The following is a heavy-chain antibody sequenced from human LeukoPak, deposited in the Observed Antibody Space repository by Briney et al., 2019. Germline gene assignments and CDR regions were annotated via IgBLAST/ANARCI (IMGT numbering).Heavy chain of an antibody. CDR1: GYTFTSYG. CDR3: ARDLVVVPAAMPYYYYGMDV. J-gene: IGHJ6*02. CDR2: ISAYNGNT. Sequence: ASVKVSCKASGYTFTSYGISWVRQAPGQGLEWVGWISAYNGNTNYAQKLQGRVTMTTDTSTSTAYMELRSLRSDDTAVYYCARDLVVVPAAMPYYYYGMDVWGQGTTVTVSS. D-gene: IGHD2-2*01. V-gene: IGHV1-18*01.